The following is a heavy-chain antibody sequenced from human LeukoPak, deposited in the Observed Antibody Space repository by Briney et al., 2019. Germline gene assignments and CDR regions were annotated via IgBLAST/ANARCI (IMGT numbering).Heavy chain of an antibody. CDR2: ISYDGSNK. CDR1: GFTLDSHG. J-gene: IGHJ4*02. D-gene: IGHD3-9*01. CDR3: ARDYDIFTGYSNGYYFDY. V-gene: IGHV3-30*03. Sequence: GGSLRLSYAASGFTLDSHGMHWVRQAPGKGLEWVAVISYDGSNKYYADSVKGRFTISRDNSKNTLYLQMDSLRAEDTAVYYCARDYDIFTGYSNGYYFDYWGQGTLVPVSS.